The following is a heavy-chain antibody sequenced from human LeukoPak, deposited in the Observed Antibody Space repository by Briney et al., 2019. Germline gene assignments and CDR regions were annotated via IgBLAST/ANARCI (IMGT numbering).Heavy chain of an antibody. V-gene: IGHV4-59*02. CDR1: GGSVSSHY. J-gene: IGHJ4*02. CDR2: IHYRGGT. Sequence: SETLSLTCTVSGGSVSSHYWSWIRQPPGKRLEWIGYIHYRGGTNYNPSLKNRVTMSVDTSKNQFSLKLSSVTAADTAVYYCARGNYIFDYWGQGTLVTVSS. CDR3: ARGNYIFDY. D-gene: IGHD1-7*01.